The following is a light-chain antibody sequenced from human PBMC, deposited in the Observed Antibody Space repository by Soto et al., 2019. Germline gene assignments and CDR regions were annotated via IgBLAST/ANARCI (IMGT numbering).Light chain of an antibody. Sequence: EIVLTQFPGTLSLSPGERDTLSCRASQSVGRNYVAWYQQKPGQAPRVIIYAASNRASGIPDRFSGSGSGTDFTLTISRLEPEDFAVYYCQQYGTSPWAFGQGTKVEIK. CDR1: QSVGRNY. V-gene: IGKV3-20*01. CDR3: QQYGTSPWA. CDR2: AAS. J-gene: IGKJ1*01.